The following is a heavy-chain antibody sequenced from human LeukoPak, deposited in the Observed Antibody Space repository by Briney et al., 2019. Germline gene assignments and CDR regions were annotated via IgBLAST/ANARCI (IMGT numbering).Heavy chain of an antibody. CDR2: ISGSGGST. CDR1: AFSFSSYA. Sequence: GGSLILSCAASAFSFSSYAMSWVRPAPGKGREWVSAISGSGGSTYYAGSVKGRFTISRDNSKNTLYLQMTSLRAEDTAVYYCAKDLGAPRIYFDYWGQGTLVTVSS. J-gene: IGHJ4*02. CDR3: AKDLGAPRIYFDY. V-gene: IGHV3-23*01. D-gene: IGHD3-16*01.